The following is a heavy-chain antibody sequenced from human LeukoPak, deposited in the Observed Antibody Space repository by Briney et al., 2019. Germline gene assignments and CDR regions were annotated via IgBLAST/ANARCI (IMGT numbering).Heavy chain of an antibody. CDR2: ISYDGSNK. D-gene: IGHD6-19*01. CDR3: ARVAHRLKYSSGWYYDY. J-gene: IGHJ4*02. Sequence: GRSLRPSCAASGFTFSSYAMHWVRQAPGKGLEWVAVISYDGSNKYYADSVKGRFTISRDNSKNTLYLQMNSLRAEDTAVYYCARVAHRLKYSSGWYYDYWGQGTLVTVSS. CDR1: GFTFSSYA. V-gene: IGHV3-30-3*01.